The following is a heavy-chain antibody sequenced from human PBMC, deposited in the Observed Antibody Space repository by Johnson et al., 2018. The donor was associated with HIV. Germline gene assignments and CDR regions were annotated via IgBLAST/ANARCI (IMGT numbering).Heavy chain of an antibody. D-gene: IGHD4-17*01. J-gene: IGHJ3*02. CDR2: IRYDGSNK. CDR3: AKDAYDDGDYGAFDI. CDR1: GFTFSSYG. Sequence: QVQLVESGGGLVQPGRSLRLSCAASGFTFSSYGMHWVRQAPGKGLEWVAFIRYDGSNKYYADSVQGRFTISRDNSKHTLYLQMNSMRAEDTAVYYCAKDAYDDGDYGAFDIWGQGTMVTVSS. V-gene: IGHV3-30*02.